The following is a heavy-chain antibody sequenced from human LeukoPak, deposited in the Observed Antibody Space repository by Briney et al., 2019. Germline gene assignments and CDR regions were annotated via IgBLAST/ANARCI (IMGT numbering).Heavy chain of an antibody. D-gene: IGHD1-26*01. J-gene: IGHJ6*03. Sequence: PGGSLRLSCAASGFTFSSYNMNWVRQAPGKGLEWVSSITSGSSYIYYADSVKGRFTISRDNAKNSLYLQMNSLRAEDTAVYYCARDYSYYYYMDVWGKGTTVTISS. CDR3: ARDYSYYYYMDV. CDR1: GFTFSSYN. V-gene: IGHV3-21*01. CDR2: ITSGSSYI.